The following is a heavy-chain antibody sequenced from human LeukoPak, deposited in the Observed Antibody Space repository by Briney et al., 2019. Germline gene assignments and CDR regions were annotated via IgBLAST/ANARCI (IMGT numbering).Heavy chain of an antibody. D-gene: IGHD2-2*01. Sequence: GGSLRLSCAASGFTFSSYSMNWDRQAPGKGLEWVSSISSSSSYIYYADSVKGRFTISRDNAKNSLYLQMNSLRAEDTAVYYCARDSDIVVVPAAMSWFDPWGQGTLVTVSS. CDR2: ISSSSSYI. J-gene: IGHJ5*02. V-gene: IGHV3-21*01. CDR1: GFTFSSYS. CDR3: ARDSDIVVVPAAMSWFDP.